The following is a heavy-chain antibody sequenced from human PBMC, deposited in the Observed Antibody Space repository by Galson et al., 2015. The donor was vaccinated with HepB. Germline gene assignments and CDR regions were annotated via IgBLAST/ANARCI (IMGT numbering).Heavy chain of an antibody. V-gene: IGHV3-23*01. CDR2: ISGDGHGT. CDR1: EFIFNSYA. D-gene: IGHD4-17*01. J-gene: IGHJ4*02. CDR3: AKRTVAKGFDY. Sequence: SLRLCCAASEFIFNSYAMSWVRQAPGKGLEWVSAISGDGHGTYYADSVKGRFTISRDNSKNTLYVQMNSLRVDDTAIYYCAKRTVAKGFDYWGRGTLVTVSS.